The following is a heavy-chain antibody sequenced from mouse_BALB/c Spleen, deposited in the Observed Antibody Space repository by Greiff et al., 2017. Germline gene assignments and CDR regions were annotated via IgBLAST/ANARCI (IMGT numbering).Heavy chain of an antibody. J-gene: IGHJ4*01. V-gene: IGHV2-2*02. CDR3: AGSTRYAMDY. D-gene: IGHD5-1*01. Sequence: VKLVESGPGLVQPSQSLSITCSVSGFSLTSYGVHWVRHSPGTGLELQGVVWSGGSTDYNAAFILRLSISKDNSKSQVFFKMNSLQANDTAIYYCAGSTRYAMDYWGQGTSVTVSA. CDR1: GFSLTSYG. CDR2: VWSGGST.